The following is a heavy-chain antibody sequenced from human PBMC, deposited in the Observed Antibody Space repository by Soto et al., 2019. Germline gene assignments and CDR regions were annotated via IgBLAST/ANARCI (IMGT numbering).Heavy chain of an antibody. V-gene: IGHV2-70*01. CDR2: IDWDDDK. CDR1: GFSLSTSGMC. D-gene: IGHD3-22*01. Sequence: SGPTLVNPTQTLTLTCTFSGFSLSTSGMCVSWIRQPPGKALEWLALIDWDDDKYYSTSLKTRLTISKDTSKNQVVLTMTNMDPVDTSTYYCARIRYYDSSGYSNFDYWGQGTLVTVPQ. CDR3: ARIRYYDSSGYSNFDY. J-gene: IGHJ4*02.